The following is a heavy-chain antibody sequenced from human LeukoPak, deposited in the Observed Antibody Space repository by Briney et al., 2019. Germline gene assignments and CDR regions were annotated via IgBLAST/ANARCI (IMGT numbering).Heavy chain of an antibody. CDR2: IKQDGSEK. D-gene: IGHD6-19*01. CDR1: GFTFGIYW. V-gene: IGHV3-7*04. Sequence: GGSLRLSCAASGFTFGIYWMSWVRQAPGKGLEWVANIKQDGSEKFYVDSVKGRFTLSRDNAKNSLFLQMNSLRAEDTAVYYCARDYYGSGWYGDYWGQGTLVTVSS. CDR3: ARDYYGSGWYGDY. J-gene: IGHJ4*02.